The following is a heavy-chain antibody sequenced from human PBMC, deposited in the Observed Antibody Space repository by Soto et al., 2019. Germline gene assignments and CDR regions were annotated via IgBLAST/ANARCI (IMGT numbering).Heavy chain of an antibody. CDR3: ARLESIYYYYGMDV. J-gene: IGHJ6*02. CDR1: GGSISSGGYY. V-gene: IGHV4-31*03. CDR2: IYYSGST. Sequence: SETLSLTCTVSGGSISSGGYYWSWIRQHPGKGLEWIGYIYYSGSTYYNPSLKSRVTISVDTSKNQFSLKLSSVTAADTAVYYCARLESIYYYYGMDVWGQGTTVTVSS. D-gene: IGHD1-1*01.